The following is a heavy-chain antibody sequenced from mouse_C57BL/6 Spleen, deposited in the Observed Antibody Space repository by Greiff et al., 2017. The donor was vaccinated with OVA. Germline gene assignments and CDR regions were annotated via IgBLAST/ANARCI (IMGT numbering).Heavy chain of an antibody. CDR2: ISSGGDYI. CDR1: GFTFSSYA. J-gene: IGHJ3*01. CDR3: TRDNGNYEVAY. D-gene: IGHD2-1*01. Sequence: EVKVVESGEGLVKPGGSLKLSCAASGFTFSSYAMSWVRQTPEKRLEWVAYISSGGDYIYYADTVKGRFTISRDNARNTLYLQMSSLKSEDTAMYYCTRDNGNYEVAYWGQGTLVTVSA. V-gene: IGHV5-9-1*02.